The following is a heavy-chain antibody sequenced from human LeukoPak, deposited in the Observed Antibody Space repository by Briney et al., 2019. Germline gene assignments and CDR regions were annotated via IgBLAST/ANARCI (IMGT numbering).Heavy chain of an antibody. CDR1: GFTFSSYG. D-gene: IGHD2-15*01. CDR3: AKLGVASLNDY. J-gene: IGHJ4*02. CDR2: ISYDGSNK. V-gene: IGHV3-30*18. Sequence: PGGPLRLSCAASGFTFSSYGMHWVRQAPGKGLEWVAVISYDGSNKYYADSVRGRFTISRDNSKNTLYLQMNSLRAEDMAVYYCAKLGVASLNDYWGQGTLVTVSS.